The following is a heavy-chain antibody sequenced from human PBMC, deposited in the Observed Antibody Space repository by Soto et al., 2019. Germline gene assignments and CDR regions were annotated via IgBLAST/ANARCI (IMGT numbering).Heavy chain of an antibody. J-gene: IGHJ6*02. D-gene: IGHD3-10*01. CDR3: ARDAMVLLVIIPDYCCGMDV. CDR1: GYTFTGYY. Sequence: ASVKVSCKASGYTFTGYYMHWVRQAPGQGLEWMGWINPNSGGTNYAQKFQGWVTMTRDTSISTAYMELSRLRSDDTAVYYCARDAMVLLVIIPDYCCGMDVSGPVTTGTGYS. V-gene: IGHV1-2*04. CDR2: INPNSGGT.